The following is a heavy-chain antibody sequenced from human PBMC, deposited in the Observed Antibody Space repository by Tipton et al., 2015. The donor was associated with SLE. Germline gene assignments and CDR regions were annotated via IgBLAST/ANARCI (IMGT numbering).Heavy chain of an antibody. D-gene: IGHD6-19*01. CDR3: ASAPTIPVAGTTDPFGMDV. J-gene: IGHJ6*02. V-gene: IGHV3-74*01. CDR2: LRTDGSVT. Sequence: SLRLSCAASGFTFHNYWMHWVRQAPGKGLVWVSRLRTDGSVTTYADSVKGRLTISRDNAKNTLYLQMRSLRVEDTGMYYCASAPTIPVAGTTDPFGMDVWGPGTRVTVS. CDR1: GFTFHNYW.